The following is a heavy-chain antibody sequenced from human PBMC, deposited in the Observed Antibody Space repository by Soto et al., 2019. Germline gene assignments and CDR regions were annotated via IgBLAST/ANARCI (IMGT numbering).Heavy chain of an antibody. V-gene: IGHV1-69*12. CDR1: GGTFSSYA. CDR3: ASKYGDHRYEYGMDV. CDR2: IIPIFGTA. J-gene: IGHJ6*02. Sequence: QVQLVQSGAEVKKPGSSVKVSCKASGGTFSSYAISWVRQAPGQGLEWMGGIIPIFGTADYAQKFQGRVTIIADESTNTAYTELRSLRYEDTAVYYCASKYGDHRYEYGMDVWGQGTTVTVSS. D-gene: IGHD4-17*01.